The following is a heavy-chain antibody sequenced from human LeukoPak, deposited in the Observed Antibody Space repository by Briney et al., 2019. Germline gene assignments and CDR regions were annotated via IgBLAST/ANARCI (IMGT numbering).Heavy chain of an antibody. D-gene: IGHD3-9*01. CDR3: TRVDTYYDILTGPRGDGYFDY. J-gene: IGHJ4*02. CDR1: GFTFGDYA. CDR2: IRSKAYGGTT. V-gene: IGHV3-49*04. Sequence: PGGSLRLSCTASGFTFGDYAMSRVRQAPGKGLEWVGFIRSKAYGGTTEYAASVKGRFTISRDDSKSIAYLQMNSLKTEDTAVYYCTRVDTYYDILTGPRGDGYFDYWGQGTLVTVSS.